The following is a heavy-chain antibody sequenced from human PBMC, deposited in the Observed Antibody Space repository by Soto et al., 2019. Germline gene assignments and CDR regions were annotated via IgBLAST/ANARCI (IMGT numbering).Heavy chain of an antibody. D-gene: IGHD2-2*01. CDR2: ISTYDGST. J-gene: IGHJ4*02. CDR1: TYIFTSHG. CDR3: ARGQCSSASCFYFDY. V-gene: IGHV1-18*01. Sequence: ASVKVSCKTSTYIFTSHGFSWVRQAPGQGLEWVGWISTYDGSTNYSPKLQDRLTITRDTSASTVYMELSSLRSEDTTLYYCARGQCSSASCFYFDYWGQGSLVTVSS.